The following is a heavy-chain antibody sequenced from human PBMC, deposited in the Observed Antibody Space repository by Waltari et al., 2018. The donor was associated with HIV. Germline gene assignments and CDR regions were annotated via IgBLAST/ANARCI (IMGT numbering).Heavy chain of an antibody. CDR3: ARVGGGWYDHYYYGMDV. V-gene: IGHV3-53*04. J-gene: IGHJ6*02. CDR2: IYSGGST. Sequence: EVQLVESGGGLVQPGGSLRLSCAASGFTVSSNYMSWVRQAPGKGLEWVSVIYSGGSTYYADSVKGRFTISRHNSKNTLYLQMNSLRAEDTAVYYCARVGGGWYDHYYYGMDVWGQGTTVTVSS. CDR1: GFTVSSNY. D-gene: IGHD6-19*01.